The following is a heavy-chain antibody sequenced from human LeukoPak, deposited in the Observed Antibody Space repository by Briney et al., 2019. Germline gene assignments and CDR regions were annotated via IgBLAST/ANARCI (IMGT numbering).Heavy chain of an antibody. CDR2: IYNSGST. D-gene: IGHD5-18*01. Sequence: SETLSLTCTVSGDSISSDYWTWIRQPPGKGLEWLGYIYNSGSTNYNPSLKSRVTMSVDTSNNQFSLKLNYVTAADTAVYYCARVGYSHGYGVQYRWFDPWGQGTLVTVSS. J-gene: IGHJ5*02. CDR3: ARVGYSHGYGVQYRWFDP. CDR1: GDSISSDY. V-gene: IGHV4-59*01.